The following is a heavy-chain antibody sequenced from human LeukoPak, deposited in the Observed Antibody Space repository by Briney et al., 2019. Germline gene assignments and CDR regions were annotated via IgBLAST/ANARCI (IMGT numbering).Heavy chain of an antibody. D-gene: IGHD3-22*01. V-gene: IGHV3-30*02. J-gene: IGHJ4*02. Sequence: GGSLRLSCAASGFIFSSYGIHWVRQAPGKGLEWVAVIWYDGSNKYYADTVKGRFTISRDNSKNTLYLQMNSLRAEDTAVYYCAKGRSSVGALDWGQGTLVTVSS. CDR3: AKGRSSVGALD. CDR1: GFIFSSYG. CDR2: IWYDGSNK.